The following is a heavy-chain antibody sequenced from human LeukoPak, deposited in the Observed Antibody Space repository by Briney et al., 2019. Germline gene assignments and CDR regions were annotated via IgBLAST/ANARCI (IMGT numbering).Heavy chain of an antibody. CDR1: GYTFTSYA. D-gene: IGHD3-22*01. CDR3: ASYRANYYDSSGYSGDFDY. J-gene: IGHJ4*02. CDR2: INTNTGNP. Sequence: ASVKVSFKASGYTFTSYAMNWVRQAPGQGLEWMGWINTNTGNPTYAQGFTGRFVFSLDTSVSTAYLQISSLKAEDTAVYYCASYRANYYDSSGYSGDFDYWGQGTLVTVSS. V-gene: IGHV7-4-1*02.